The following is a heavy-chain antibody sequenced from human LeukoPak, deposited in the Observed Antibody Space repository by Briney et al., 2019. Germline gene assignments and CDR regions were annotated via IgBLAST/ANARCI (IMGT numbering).Heavy chain of an antibody. J-gene: IGHJ4*02. CDR2: ISGSGGGT. CDR1: GFTFISVT. Sequence: GGSLRLSCAASGFTFISVTMSWVRQAPQKGLECVSTISGSGGGTYYADSVLGSFTINADDSKNTLYLKMNSLRADDTAVYYCAKDLGRNRNRFFDYWGQGKVITVSS. V-gene: IGHV3-23*01. D-gene: IGHD1-14*01. CDR3: AKDLGRNRNRFFDY.